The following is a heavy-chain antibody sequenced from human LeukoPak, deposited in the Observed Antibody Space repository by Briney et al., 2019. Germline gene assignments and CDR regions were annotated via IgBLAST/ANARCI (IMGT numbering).Heavy chain of an antibody. J-gene: IGHJ4*02. Sequence: GGSLRLFCAASGFTFSSYWMSWVRQAPRKGLEWVANIKQDGSEKYYVDSVKGRFTISRDNAKNSLYPQMNSLRAEDTAVYYCARVEIVVVPAVPNCDYWGQGTLVTVSS. CDR3: ARVEIVVVPAVPNCDY. CDR1: GFTFSSYW. CDR2: IKQDGSEK. D-gene: IGHD2-2*03. V-gene: IGHV3-7*01.